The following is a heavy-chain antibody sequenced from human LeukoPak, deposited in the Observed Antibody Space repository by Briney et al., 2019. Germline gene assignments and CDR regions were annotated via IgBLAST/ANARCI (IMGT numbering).Heavy chain of an antibody. D-gene: IGHD3-22*01. CDR2: INPDDEST. CDR3: AREGGGYYYDSSGSYYPFDY. V-gene: IGHV3-74*01. J-gene: IGHJ4*02. CDR1: GFTFRKYW. Sequence: GGSLRLSCAASGFTFRKYWLHWVRQAPGKGLVWVSRINPDDESTSYADSVKGRFTISRDNAKSTLYLQMNSLRAEDTAVYYCAREGGGYYYDSSGSYYPFDYWGQGTLVTVSS.